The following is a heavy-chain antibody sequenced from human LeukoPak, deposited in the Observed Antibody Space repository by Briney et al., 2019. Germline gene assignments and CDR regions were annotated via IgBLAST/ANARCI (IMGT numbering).Heavy chain of an antibody. CDR2: IYASGGT. Sequence: PGGSLRLSCVASGFDVNDNFMIWVRQAPGQGLEWVSIIYASGGTYHAESVKGRFNPFRDTSKNTIFLQMNNLRADDTAVYYCVRRHDYWGQGTLVTVSS. CDR3: VRRHDY. J-gene: IGHJ4*02. V-gene: IGHV3-53*01. CDR1: GFDVNDNF.